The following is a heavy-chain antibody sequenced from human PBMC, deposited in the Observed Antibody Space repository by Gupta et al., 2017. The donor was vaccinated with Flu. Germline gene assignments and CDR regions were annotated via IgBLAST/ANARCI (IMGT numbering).Heavy chain of an antibody. CDR1: GFDFNSYE. CDR3: ARGHWDN. V-gene: IGHV3-48*03. CDR2: ISSSAVT. J-gene: IGHJ4*02. Sequence: EVLLVESGGGLVQPGGSLRLSCTASGFDFNSYEMSWVRQAPGRGLEWVAFISSSAVTYYTDPVRGRFTSSRDNANNLLYLQMSSLRGEDTAVYDCARGHWDNWGQGTLVTVSS.